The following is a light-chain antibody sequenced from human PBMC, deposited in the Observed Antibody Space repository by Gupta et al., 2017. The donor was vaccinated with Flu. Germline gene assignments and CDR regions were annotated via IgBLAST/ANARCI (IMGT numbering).Light chain of an antibody. CDR3: EQTDSFPRA. V-gene: IGKV1D-12*01. CDR1: QIVNTW. J-gene: IGKJ5*01. Sequence: DIQITQSPSSMSASVGDRVTITCRASQIVNTWLAWYQQKPGKAPKLLISVTSTVRSGVPSRFSGDGSGTEFALTISSLQPEEFATYYCEQTDSFPRAFGQGTLVDIK. CDR2: VTS.